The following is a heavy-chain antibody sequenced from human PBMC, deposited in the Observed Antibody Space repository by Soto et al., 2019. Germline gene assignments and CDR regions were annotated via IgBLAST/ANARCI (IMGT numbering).Heavy chain of an antibody. D-gene: IGHD5-18*01. CDR1: GYTFTTYG. V-gene: IGHV1-18*01. Sequence: VQLVQSGAEVKKPGASVTVSCKVSGYTFTTYGITWVRQAPGQGLEWMGWNSTSNGGTNSEQKIQVRGTMTTHTSTRTANLEMRSPRSDEAAVQDWGIDVGNGFGYGDGYWGQGTVVTVSS. CDR3: GIDVGNGFGYGDGY. CDR2: NSTSNGGT. J-gene: IGHJ4*02.